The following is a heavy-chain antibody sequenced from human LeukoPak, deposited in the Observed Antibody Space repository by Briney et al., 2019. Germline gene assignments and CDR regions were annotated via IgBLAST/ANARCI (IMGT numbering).Heavy chain of an antibody. D-gene: IGHD4-17*01. CDR2: ISGSGGST. Sequence: GGSLRLSCAASGFTFSSYGMSWVRQAPGKGLEWVSAISGSGGSTYYADSVKGRFTISRGNSKNTLYLQMNSLRAEDTAVYYCAKVLYGDEEVNWFDPWGQGTMVTVSS. V-gene: IGHV3-23*01. CDR1: GFTFSSYG. J-gene: IGHJ5*02. CDR3: AKVLYGDEEVNWFDP.